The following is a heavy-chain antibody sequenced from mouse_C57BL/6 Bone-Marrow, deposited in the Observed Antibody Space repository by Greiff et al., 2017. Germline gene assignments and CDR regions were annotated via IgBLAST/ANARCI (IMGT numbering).Heavy chain of an antibody. J-gene: IGHJ1*03. CDR1: GYTFTSYW. V-gene: IGHV1-7*01. CDR2: INPSSGYT. CDR3: ARFWYFDV. Sequence: QVQLQQSGAELAKPGASVKLSCKASGYTFTSYWMHWVKQRPGQGLEWIGYINPSSGYTKYNQKFKDKATSTADKSSSTAYMQLSSLTSEDSAVYYCARFWYFDVWGTGTTVTVSS.